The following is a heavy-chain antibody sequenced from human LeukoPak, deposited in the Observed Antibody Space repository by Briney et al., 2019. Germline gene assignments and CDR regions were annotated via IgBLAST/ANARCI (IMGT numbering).Heavy chain of an antibody. J-gene: IGHJ4*02. D-gene: IGHD5-12*01. Sequence: PGGSLRLSCAASGFAFSSYSMNWVRQAPGKGLEWVSYISSSSSTIYYADSVKGRFTISRDNAKNSLYLQMNSLRDEDTAVYYCAKEEGGYSGYDALVSWGQGTLVTVSS. CDR3: AKEEGGYSGYDALVS. CDR1: GFAFSSYS. CDR2: ISSSSSTI. V-gene: IGHV3-48*02.